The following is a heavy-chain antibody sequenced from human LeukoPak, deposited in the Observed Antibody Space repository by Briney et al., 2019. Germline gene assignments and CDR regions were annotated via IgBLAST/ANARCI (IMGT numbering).Heavy chain of an antibody. CDR3: ARREYSSSWSAIAGYFQH. J-gene: IGHJ1*01. Sequence: SETLSLTCAVSGGSISSGGYSWSWIRQPPGKGLEWIGYIYHSGSTNYNPSLKSRVTISVDKSKNQFSLKLSSVTAADTAVYYCARREYSSSWSAIAGYFQHWGQGTLVTVSS. CDR2: IYHSGST. D-gene: IGHD6-13*01. V-gene: IGHV4-30-2*01. CDR1: GGSISSGGYS.